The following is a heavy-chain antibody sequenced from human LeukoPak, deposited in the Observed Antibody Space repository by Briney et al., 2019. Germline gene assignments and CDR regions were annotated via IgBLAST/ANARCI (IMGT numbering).Heavy chain of an antibody. V-gene: IGHV4-34*01. CDR1: GFTFDDSG. Sequence: GSLRLSCAASGFTFDDSGMSWVRQAPGKGLEWIGEINHSGSTNYNPSLKSRVTISVDTSKNQFSLKLSSVTVADTAVYYCARRRGWTTVVTPGGLNWFDPWGQGTLVTVSS. CDR3: ARRRGWTTVVTPGGLNWFDP. D-gene: IGHD4-23*01. CDR2: INHSGST. J-gene: IGHJ5*02.